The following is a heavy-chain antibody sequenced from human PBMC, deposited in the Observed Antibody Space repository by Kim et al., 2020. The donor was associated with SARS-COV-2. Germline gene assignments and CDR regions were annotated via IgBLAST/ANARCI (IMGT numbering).Heavy chain of an antibody. Sequence: SETLSLTCTVSGDSVTSDSYYWSWIRQSPRKGLEWIGFIYGRGTTKYNPSLSSRVTMSFDAARNQVSLKLNSVTAADSSVYFCAKSTHRRWVLPGDFASWGQGVVVTVSS. CDR1: GDSVTSDSYY. V-gene: IGHV4-61*01. J-gene: IGHJ5*01. CDR2: IYGRGTT. CDR3: AKSTHRRWVLPGDFAS. D-gene: IGHD7-27*01.